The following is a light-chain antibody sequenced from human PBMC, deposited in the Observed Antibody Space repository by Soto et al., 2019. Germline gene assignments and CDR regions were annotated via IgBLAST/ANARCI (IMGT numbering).Light chain of an antibody. V-gene: IGLV6-57*04. CDR3: QSHSGNDYI. CDR1: SGSIATNF. CDR2: END. J-gene: IGLJ1*01. Sequence: NFMLTQPHSVSESPGKTVTISCTRSSGSIATNFVQWYLQRPGSAPTTLIYENDRRPSGVPERFSGSIDRSSNSASLTISGLKTEEEADYYCQSHSGNDYIFGSGTKGTVL.